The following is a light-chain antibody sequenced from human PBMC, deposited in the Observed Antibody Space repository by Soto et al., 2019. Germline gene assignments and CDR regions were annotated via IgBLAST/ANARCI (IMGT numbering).Light chain of an antibody. CDR2: GKS. CDR1: SSNIGAGFD. Sequence: QPVLTQPPSVSGAPGQRVTICCSGSSSNIGAGFDVHWYHQIAGTAPKLLIYGKSNRPSGVPDRFSGSKSVTSASLAITGLQAEDEAEYYCQSYDSSLSAWVFGGGTQLTVL. J-gene: IGLJ3*02. CDR3: QSYDSSLSAWV. V-gene: IGLV1-40*01.